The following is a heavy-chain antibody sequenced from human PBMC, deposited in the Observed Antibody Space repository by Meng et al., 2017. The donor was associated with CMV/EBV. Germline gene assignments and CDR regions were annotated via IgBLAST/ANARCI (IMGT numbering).Heavy chain of an antibody. V-gene: IGHV3-7*01. D-gene: IGHD6-13*01. CDR2: IKQDGSEE. Sequence: GESLKISCAASGFTFSSYWMSRVRQAPGKGLEWVANIKQDGSEEYYVDSVKGRFTISRDNAKNSLYLQMNSLRAEDTAVYYCARDGAAAGTNTATHFDYWGQGTLVTVSS. CDR3: ARDGAAAGTNTATHFDY. CDR1: GFTFSSYW. J-gene: IGHJ4*02.